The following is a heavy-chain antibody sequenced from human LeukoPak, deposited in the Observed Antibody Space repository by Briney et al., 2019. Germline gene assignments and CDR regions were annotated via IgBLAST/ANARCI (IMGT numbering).Heavy chain of an antibody. CDR2: IYYSGST. CDR1: GGSISSGGYS. CDR3: ARHRRSLWFGEYLDY. D-gene: IGHD3-10*01. V-gene: IGHV4-30-4*07. J-gene: IGHJ4*02. Sequence: SETLSLTCAVSGGSISSGGYSWSWIRQPPGKGLEWIGYIYYSGSTYYNPSLKSRVTISVDTSKNQFSLKLSSVTAADTAVYYCARHRRSLWFGEYLDYWGQGTLVTVSS.